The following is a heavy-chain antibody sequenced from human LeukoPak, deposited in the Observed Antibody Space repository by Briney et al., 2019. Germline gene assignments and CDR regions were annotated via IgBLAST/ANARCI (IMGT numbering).Heavy chain of an antibody. CDR2: ISGSGGST. Sequence: GGSLRLSCAASGFTFSSYAMSWVRQAPGKGLEWVSAISGSGGSTYYADSVKGRFTISRDNSKNTLYLQMNSLRAEDTAVYYCTAPPGIAAAGTAYMDVWGKGTTVTISS. D-gene: IGHD6-13*01. J-gene: IGHJ6*03. V-gene: IGHV3-23*01. CDR3: TAPPGIAAAGTAYMDV. CDR1: GFTFSSYA.